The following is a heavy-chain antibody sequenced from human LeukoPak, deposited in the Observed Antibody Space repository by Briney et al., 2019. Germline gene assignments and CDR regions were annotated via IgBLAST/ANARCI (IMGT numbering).Heavy chain of an antibody. V-gene: IGHV4-34*01. CDR2: INHSGST. CDR1: GGSFSGYY. J-gene: IGHJ4*02. Sequence: SETLSLTCAVYGGSFSGYYWSWIRQPPGKGLVWIGEINHSGSTNYNPSLKSRVTISVDTSKNQFSLKLSSVTAADTAVYYCARADSSGYYSYYFDYWGPGTLVTVSS. CDR3: ARADSSGYYSYYFDY. D-gene: IGHD3-22*01.